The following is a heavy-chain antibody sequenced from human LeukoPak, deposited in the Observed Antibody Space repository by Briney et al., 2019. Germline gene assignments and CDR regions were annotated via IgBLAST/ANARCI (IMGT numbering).Heavy chain of an antibody. D-gene: IGHD5-24*01. CDR2: ISSSGSTI. Sequence: GGSLRLSCAASGFTFSSHEMNWVRQAPGKGLEWVSYISSSGSTIYYADSVKGRFTISRDNAKNSLYLQMNSLRAEDTAVYYCARESGRLHAFDYWGQGTLGTVSS. V-gene: IGHV3-48*03. J-gene: IGHJ4*02. CDR1: GFTFSSHE. CDR3: ARESGRLHAFDY.